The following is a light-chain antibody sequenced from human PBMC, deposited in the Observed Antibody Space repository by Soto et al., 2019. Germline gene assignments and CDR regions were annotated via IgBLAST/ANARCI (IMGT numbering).Light chain of an antibody. CDR1: SSDVGGYNY. V-gene: IGLV2-14*01. J-gene: IGLJ1*01. CDR2: EVI. Sequence: QSALTQPASVSGSPGQSITISCTGTSSDVGGYNYVSCYQQHPGKAPKLMIYEVINRPSGVSNRFSGSKSGNTASLTISGLQAEDEADYYCSSYASSSPYVFGTGTKLTLL. CDR3: SSYASSSPYV.